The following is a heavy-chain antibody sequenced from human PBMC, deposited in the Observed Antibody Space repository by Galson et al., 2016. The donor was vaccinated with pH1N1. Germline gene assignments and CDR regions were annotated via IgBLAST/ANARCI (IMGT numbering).Heavy chain of an antibody. V-gene: IGHV3-30*02. Sequence: SLRLSCAASGFTFNSYGMHWVRQAPGKGPEWVAFIRYDGSNKYYADSVKGRFTISRYNSKNMLYLQMNSLRTEETAVYYCAKDRGYSYGRFFDYWGQGALVIVSS. CDR1: GFTFNSYG. CDR3: AKDRGYSYGRFFDY. CDR2: IRYDGSNK. J-gene: IGHJ4*02. D-gene: IGHD5-12*01.